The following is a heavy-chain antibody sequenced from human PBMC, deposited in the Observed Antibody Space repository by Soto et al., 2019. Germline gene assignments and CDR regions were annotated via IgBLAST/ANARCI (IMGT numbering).Heavy chain of an antibody. CDR3: ARVRVVATIIDAFDI. V-gene: IGHV3-21*01. J-gene: IGHJ3*02. Sequence: WGSLRLSCAASGFTFSSYSMNWVRQAPGKGLEWVSSISSSSSYIYYADSVKGRFTISRDNAKNSLYLQMNSLRAEDTAVYYCARVRVVATIIDAFDIWGQGTMVTVSS. CDR1: GFTFSSYS. CDR2: ISSSSSYI. D-gene: IGHD5-12*01.